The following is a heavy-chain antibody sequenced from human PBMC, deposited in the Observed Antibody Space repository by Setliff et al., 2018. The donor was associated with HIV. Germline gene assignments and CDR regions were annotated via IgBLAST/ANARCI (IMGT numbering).Heavy chain of an antibody. CDR1: GGSINSRSYF. CDR3: AREMYYYDSTGYWRPDGFDI. D-gene: IGHD3-22*01. CDR2: VYYSGST. J-gene: IGHJ3*02. Sequence: SETLSLTCTVSGGSINSRSYFWAWIRQPPGKGLEWVGSVYYSGSTYHNPSLKNRLTISVDTSKNLFSLRLNNVTAADTGVYYCAREMYYYDSTGYWRPDGFDIWGQGTMVTVSS. V-gene: IGHV4-39*02.